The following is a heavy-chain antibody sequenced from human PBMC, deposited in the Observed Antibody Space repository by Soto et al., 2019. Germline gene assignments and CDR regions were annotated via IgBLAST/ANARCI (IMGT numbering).Heavy chain of an antibody. CDR3: ARAGGYCSGGSCNGGAVDY. D-gene: IGHD2-15*01. CDR1: GGSISSGGYS. Sequence: SETLSLTCAVSGGSISSGGYSWSWIRQPPGKGLEWIGYIYHSGSTYYNPSLKSRVTISVDRSKNQFSLKLSSVTAADTAVYYCARAGGYCSGGSCNGGAVDYWGQGPLVTAPQ. V-gene: IGHV4-30-2*01. CDR2: IYHSGST. J-gene: IGHJ4*02.